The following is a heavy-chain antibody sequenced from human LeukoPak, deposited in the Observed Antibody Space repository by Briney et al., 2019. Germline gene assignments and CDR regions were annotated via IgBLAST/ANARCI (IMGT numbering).Heavy chain of an antibody. CDR3: TAMLRGNYDILTGYYRAPADY. D-gene: IGHD3-9*01. J-gene: IGHJ4*02. CDR1: GFTFSSYA. Sequence: GGSLRLSCAASGFTFSSYAMIWVRQAPGKGLEWVSIISGSGASTYYGDSVKGRFTISRDNSKNTLYLQMNRLRAEDSAIYYCTAMLRGNYDILTGYYRAPADYWGQGTLVTVSS. V-gene: IGHV3-23*01. CDR2: ISGSGAST.